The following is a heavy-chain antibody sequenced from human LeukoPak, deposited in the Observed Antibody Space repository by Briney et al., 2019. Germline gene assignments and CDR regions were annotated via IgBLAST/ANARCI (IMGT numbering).Heavy chain of an antibody. CDR2: IYYSGST. V-gene: IGHV4-39*07. CDR1: GGSISSSSYY. J-gene: IGHJ5*02. CDR3: ARDQGYDFWSVLEGIRWFDP. D-gene: IGHD3-3*01. Sequence: PSETLSLTCTVSGGSISSSSYYWGWIRQPPGKGLEWIGSIYYSGSTYYNPSLKSRVTISVDTSKNQFSLKLSSVTAADTAVYCCARDQGYDFWSVLEGIRWFDPWGQGTLVTVSS.